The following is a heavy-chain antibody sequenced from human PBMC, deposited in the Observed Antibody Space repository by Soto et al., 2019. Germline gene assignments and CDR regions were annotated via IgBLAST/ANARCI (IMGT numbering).Heavy chain of an antibody. CDR3: ARDGVGGYFDWLLPDYYYYGMDV. Sequence: SETLSLTCAVYGGSFSGYYWSWIRQPPGKGLEWIGEINHSGSTNYNPSLKSRVTISVDTSKNQFSLKLSSVTAADTAVYYCARDGVGGYFDWLLPDYYYYGMDVRGQGTTVTVPS. D-gene: IGHD3-9*01. J-gene: IGHJ6*02. V-gene: IGHV4-34*01. CDR2: INHSGST. CDR1: GGSFSGYY.